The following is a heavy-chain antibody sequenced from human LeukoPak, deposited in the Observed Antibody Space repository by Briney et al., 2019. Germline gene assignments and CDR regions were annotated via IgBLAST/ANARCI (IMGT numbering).Heavy chain of an antibody. CDR1: GFTFSSYA. D-gene: IGHD3-9*01. Sequence: YPGGSLRLSCAASGFTFSSYAMSWVRQAPGKGLEWVSAISGSGGSTYYADSVKGRFTISRDNSKNTLYLQMNSLRAEDTAVYYCAKVPAYYDISWFDPWGQGTLVTVSS. J-gene: IGHJ5*02. CDR2: ISGSGGST. CDR3: AKVPAYYDISWFDP. V-gene: IGHV3-23*01.